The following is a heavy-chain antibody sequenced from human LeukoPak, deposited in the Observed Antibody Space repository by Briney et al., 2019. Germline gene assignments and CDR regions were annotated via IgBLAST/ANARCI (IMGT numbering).Heavy chain of an antibody. D-gene: IGHD4/OR15-4a*01. V-gene: IGHV3-7*01. CDR3: VRHLTYSDY. CDR1: GFTFSSNW. J-gene: IGHJ4*02. Sequence: GGSLRLSCAASGFTFSSNWMSWVRQAPGKGLEWVANIKQDGSDKYYVDSVEGRFSISRDNAKNSLYLQMNSLRAEDTAVYYCVRHLTYSDYWGQGTLVTVSS. CDR2: IKQDGSDK.